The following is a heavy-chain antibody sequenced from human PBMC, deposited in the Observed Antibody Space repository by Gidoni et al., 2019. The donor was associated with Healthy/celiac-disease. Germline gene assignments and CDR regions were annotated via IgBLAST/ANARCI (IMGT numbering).Heavy chain of an antibody. CDR1: GFTVRSNY. CDR3: ASDKGYSYGSGAFDI. D-gene: IGHD5-18*01. CDR2: IYSGGST. Sequence: EVQLVESGVGLIQPGGSLRLSCAASGFTVRSNYMSWVRQAPGKGLEWVSVIYSGGSTYYADSVKGRFTISRDNSKNTLYLQMNSLRAEDTAVYYCASDKGYSYGSGAFDIWGQGTMVTVSS. V-gene: IGHV3-53*01. J-gene: IGHJ3*02.